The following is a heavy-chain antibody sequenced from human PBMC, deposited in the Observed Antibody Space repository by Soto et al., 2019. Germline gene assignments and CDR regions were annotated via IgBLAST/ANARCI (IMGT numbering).Heavy chain of an antibody. CDR1: GSTFSSYT. Sequence: QVQLVQSGAEVKKPGSSVKVSCKASGSTFSSYTISWVRQAPGQGLEWMGRIIPILAKTNYAQKFQGRVTLTADKSTSTVYMELTRLSCADTAVYYCVRDQGVWGQGTTVSVSS. J-gene: IGHJ6*02. V-gene: IGHV1-69*08. CDR3: VRDQGV. CDR2: IIPILAKT.